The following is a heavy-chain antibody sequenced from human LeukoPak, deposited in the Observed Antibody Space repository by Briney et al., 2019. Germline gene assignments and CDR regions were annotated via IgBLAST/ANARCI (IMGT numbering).Heavy chain of an antibody. V-gene: IGHV3-30*18. J-gene: IGHJ4*02. D-gene: IGHD5-24*01. CDR3: AKGDGYNSYFDY. Sequence: GGSLRLSCAASGFTFSSYGMHWVRQAPGKGLEWVAVISYDGSNKYYADSVKGRFTISRDNSKNTLYLQMNSLRAEDTAVYYCAKGDGYNSYFDYWGQGTLVTVSS. CDR2: ISYDGSNK. CDR1: GFTFSSYG.